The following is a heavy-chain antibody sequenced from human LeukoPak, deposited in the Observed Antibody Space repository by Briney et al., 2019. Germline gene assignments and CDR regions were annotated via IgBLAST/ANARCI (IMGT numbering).Heavy chain of an antibody. CDR1: GFTFSTYA. V-gene: IGHV3-23*01. D-gene: IGHD6-13*01. J-gene: IGHJ4*02. CDR2: FSNIGTNT. CDR3: AKGTIAAAGVFDY. Sequence: PGESLRLSCAASGFTFSTYAMNWVRQAPGKGLEWVSTFSNIGTNTYYADSVKGRFTISRDNSKNTLYLQMNSLRAEDTAVYYCAKGTIAAAGVFDYWGQGTLVTVSS.